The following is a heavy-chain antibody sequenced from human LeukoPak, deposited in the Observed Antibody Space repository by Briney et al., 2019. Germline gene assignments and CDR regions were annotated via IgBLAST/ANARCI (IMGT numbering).Heavy chain of an antibody. D-gene: IGHD7-27*01. CDR3: ARRGAGDPRNHFDY. J-gene: IGHJ4*02. CDR1: GGTFSSYA. Sequence: ASVKVSCKASGGTFSSYAISWVRQAPGQGLEWMGRIIPILGIANYAQKFQGRVTITADKSTSTAYMELSSLRSEDTAVYYCARRGAGDPRNHFDYWGQGTLVTVSS. CDR2: IIPILGIA. V-gene: IGHV1-69*04.